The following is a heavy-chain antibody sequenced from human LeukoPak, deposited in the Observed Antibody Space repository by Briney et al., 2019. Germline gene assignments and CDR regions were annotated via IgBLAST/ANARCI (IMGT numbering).Heavy chain of an antibody. V-gene: IGHV4-38-2*01. J-gene: IGHJ4*02. CDR3: ATIIAAAGIFGY. D-gene: IGHD6-13*01. CDR2: IYHSGST. Sequence: SETLSLTCAVSGYSISSGYYWGWIRQPPGKGLEWIGSIYHSGSTYYNPSLKGRVTISVDTSKNQFSLKLSSVTAADTAVYYCATIIAAAGIFGYWGQGALVTVSS. CDR1: GYSISSGYY.